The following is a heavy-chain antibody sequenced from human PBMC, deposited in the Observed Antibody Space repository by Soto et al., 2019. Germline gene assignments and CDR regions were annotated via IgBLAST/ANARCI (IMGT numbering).Heavy chain of an antibody. CDR2: IYYSGST. Sequence: PSETLSLTCTVSGGSISSGDYYWSWIRQPPGKGLEWIGYIYYSGSTYYNPSLKSRVTISVDTSKNQFSLKLSSVTAADTAVYYCAREVIVLVPAAVSGFDYWGQGTLVTVSS. D-gene: IGHD2-2*01. V-gene: IGHV4-30-4*01. CDR1: GGSISSGDYY. CDR3: AREVIVLVPAAVSGFDY. J-gene: IGHJ4*02.